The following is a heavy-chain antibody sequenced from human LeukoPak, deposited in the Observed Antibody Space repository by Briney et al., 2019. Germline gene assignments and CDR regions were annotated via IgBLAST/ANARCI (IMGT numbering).Heavy chain of an antibody. J-gene: IGHJ4*02. D-gene: IGHD6-13*01. Sequence: ASVKVSCKASGYTFTGYYMHWVRQAPGQGLEWMGWINPNSGGTNHAQKFQGRVTMTRDTSISTAYMELSRLRSDDTAVYYCARDRRESIAAAGTGDYWGQGTLVTVSS. CDR2: INPNSGGT. V-gene: IGHV1-2*02. CDR1: GYTFTGYY. CDR3: ARDRRESIAAAGTGDY.